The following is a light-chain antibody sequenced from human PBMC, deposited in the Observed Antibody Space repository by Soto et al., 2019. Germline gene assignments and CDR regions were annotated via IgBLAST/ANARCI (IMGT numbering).Light chain of an antibody. CDR3: QQSYSGPLT. J-gene: IGKJ3*01. CDR1: QSISNY. CDR2: AAS. Sequence: DIQMTQSPTSLSASVGDRVTITCRASQSISNYLNWYQQRPGKAPMLLIYAASSLQSGVPSRFSGSGSWTDFTLTIGSLQPEDVATYYCQQSYSGPLTFGPGTKVDF. V-gene: IGKV1-39*01.